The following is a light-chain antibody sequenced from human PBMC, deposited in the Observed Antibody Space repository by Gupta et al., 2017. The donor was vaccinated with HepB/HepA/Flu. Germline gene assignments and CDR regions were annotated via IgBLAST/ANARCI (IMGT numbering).Light chain of an antibody. CDR3: QQYYNIPPT. J-gene: IGKJ1*01. CDR2: WAS. CDR1: QSVFYSSNNKNY. Sequence: DIVMTQSPDSLAVSLGERATINCKSSQSVFYSSNNKNYLTWYQQKPGQPPKLLIYWASTREFGVPDRFSGRGSGTDFTLTISSLQAEDVAVYYCQQYYNIPPTFGQGTKVEIK. V-gene: IGKV4-1*01.